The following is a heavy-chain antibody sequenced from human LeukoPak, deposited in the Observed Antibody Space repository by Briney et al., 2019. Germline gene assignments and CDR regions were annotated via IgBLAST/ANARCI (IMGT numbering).Heavy chain of an antibody. Sequence: DSVKGRFTISRDNSKNTLYLQMNSLRAEDTAVYYCAKEGCSSISCPSGYQYGMDVWGQGTTVTVSS. V-gene: IGHV3-23*01. J-gene: IGHJ6*02. CDR3: AKEGCSSISCPSGYQYGMDV. D-gene: IGHD2-2*01.